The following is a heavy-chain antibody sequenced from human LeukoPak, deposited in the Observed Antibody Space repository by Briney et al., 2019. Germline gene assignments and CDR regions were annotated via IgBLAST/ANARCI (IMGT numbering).Heavy chain of an antibody. CDR1: GFTFSDYY. D-gene: IGHD6-13*01. J-gene: IGHJ5*02. CDR3: ARERYSSSVGWFDP. CDR2: ISSIVSTI. Sequence: GPSLRLSCAASGFTFSDYYMSWIRQAPGKGLEWVSYISSIVSTIYYADSVKGRFTISRDKAKNSLYRQMNRLRAEDTAVYYCARERYSSSVGWFDPWGPGTLVTVSS. V-gene: IGHV3-11*04.